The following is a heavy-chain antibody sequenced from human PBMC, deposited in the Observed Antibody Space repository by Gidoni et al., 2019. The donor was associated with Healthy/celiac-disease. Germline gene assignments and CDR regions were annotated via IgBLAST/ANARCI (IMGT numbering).Heavy chain of an antibody. V-gene: IGHV1-69*01. J-gene: IGHJ5*02. CDR3: ARDNSPYSSSSWFDP. D-gene: IGHD6-6*01. CDR1: GGTFSSYA. Sequence: QVQLVQSGAEVMKPGSSVKVSCKDSGGTFSSYAISWVRQAPGQGLEWMGGIIPIFGTANYAQKFQGRVTITADESTSTAYMELSSLRSEDTAVCYCARDNSPYSSSSWFDPWGQGTLVTVAS. CDR2: IIPIFGTA.